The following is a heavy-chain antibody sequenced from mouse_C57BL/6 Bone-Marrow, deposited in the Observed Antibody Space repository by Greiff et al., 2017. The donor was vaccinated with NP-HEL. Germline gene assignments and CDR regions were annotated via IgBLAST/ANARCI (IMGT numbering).Heavy chain of an antibody. J-gene: IGHJ1*03. CDR1: GFTFSDYY. CDR3: ARDNWDWYFDV. D-gene: IGHD4-1*01. V-gene: IGHV7-1*01. CDR2: SRNKANDNTT. Sequence: EVNVVESGGGLVQPGRSLRLSCATSGFTFSDYYMEWVRQAPGKGLEWIAASRNKANDNTTEYSESVKGRFIVSRDTSQSILYLLMNALRAEDTDIYYCARDNWDWYFDVWGTGTTVTVSS.